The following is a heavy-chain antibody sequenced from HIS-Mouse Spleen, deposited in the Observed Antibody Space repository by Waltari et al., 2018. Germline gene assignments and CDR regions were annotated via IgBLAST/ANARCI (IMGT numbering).Heavy chain of an antibody. J-gene: IGHJ3*02. CDR1: GFTFSSYW. CDR2: INSDESST. D-gene: IGHD1-1*01. V-gene: IGHV3-74*01. CDR3: ARDLELDAFDI. Sequence: EVQLVESGGGLVQPGGSLRLSCAASGFTFSSYWMHWVRQAPGKGLVGVSRINSDESSTSYADSVKGRFTISRDNAKNTLYLQMNSLRAEDTAVYYCARDLELDAFDIWGQGTMVTVSS.